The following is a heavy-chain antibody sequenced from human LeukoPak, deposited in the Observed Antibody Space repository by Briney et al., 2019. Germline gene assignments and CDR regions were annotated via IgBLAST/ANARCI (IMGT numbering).Heavy chain of an antibody. J-gene: IGHJ5*02. V-gene: IGHV1-69*02. CDR2: IIPILGIA. Sequence: GASVKVSCNASGDIFNGYSVRWVRQAPGQGLEWMGRIIPILGIANYAQKFQGRVTITADKSTSTAYMELSSLRSEDTAVYYCARGRYFDWLLYENWFDPWGQETLVTVSS. D-gene: IGHD3-9*01. CDR3: ARGRYFDWLLYENWFDP. CDR1: GDIFNGYS.